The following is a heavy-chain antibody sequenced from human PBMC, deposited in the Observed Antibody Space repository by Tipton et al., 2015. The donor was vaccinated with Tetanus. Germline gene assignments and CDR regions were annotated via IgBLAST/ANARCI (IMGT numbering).Heavy chain of an antibody. D-gene: IGHD2-21*02. J-gene: IGHJ4*01. CDR1: GALLTTGGYS. Sequence: TLSLTCNVTGALLTTGGYSWGWIRQQPGQGLEWIGYIYQTGSTYFNPSLRSRRTMSFKMSKNHFSLKLTSVTAADTAVYYCATVGLVTASVKYWGQGTLVTVSS. CDR3: ATVGLVTASVKY. CDR2: IYQTGST. V-gene: IGHV4-30-2*01.